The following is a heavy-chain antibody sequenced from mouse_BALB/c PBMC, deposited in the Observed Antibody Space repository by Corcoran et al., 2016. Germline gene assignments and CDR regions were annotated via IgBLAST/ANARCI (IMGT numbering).Heavy chain of an antibody. D-gene: IGHD3-2*01. CDR2: INTYTGEP. V-gene: IGHV9-1*02. CDR3: ARDSSGYWFAY. CDR1: GYSFTNYG. Sequence: QIQLVQSGPELKKPGETVKISCKASGYSFTNYGMNWVKQAPGKGLKWMGWINTYTGEPTYADDFKGRVAFSLETSASTAYLQINNLKNEDMATYFCARDSSGYWFAYWGQGTLVTVSA. J-gene: IGHJ3*01.